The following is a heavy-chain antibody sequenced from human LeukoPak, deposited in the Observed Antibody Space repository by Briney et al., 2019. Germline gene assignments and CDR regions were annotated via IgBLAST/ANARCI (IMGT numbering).Heavy chain of an antibody. J-gene: IGHJ4*02. Sequence: GGSLRLSCAASGFTFSSNSMNWVRHPPAKGLEWFSSIISSSNYIYYANSFKRRFTISRDNANNTLYLQMNSLRAQDTAVYYCARAEIVGANDHWGQGTLVTVSS. D-gene: IGHD1-26*01. CDR1: GFTFSSNS. CDR3: ARAEIVGANDH. CDR2: IISSSNYI. V-gene: IGHV3-21*01.